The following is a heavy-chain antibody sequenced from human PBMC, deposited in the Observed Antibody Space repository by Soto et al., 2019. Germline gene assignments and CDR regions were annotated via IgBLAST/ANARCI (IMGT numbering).Heavy chain of an antibody. CDR3: AKDGSHNFDY. V-gene: IGHV3-30*18. Sequence: QVQLVESGGGVVQPGRSLRLSCAASGFTFSHYAMHWVRQAPGKGLEWVALMSDDGSSEYYADPVKGRFTISRDNSKNTLYLQMNSLRAEDTAVYYCAKDGSHNFDYWGQGTLVTVSS. CDR2: MSDDGSSE. D-gene: IGHD1-26*01. J-gene: IGHJ4*02. CDR1: GFTFSHYA.